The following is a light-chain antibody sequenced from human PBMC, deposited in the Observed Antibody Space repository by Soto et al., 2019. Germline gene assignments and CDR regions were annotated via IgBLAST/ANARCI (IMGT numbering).Light chain of an antibody. V-gene: IGLV2-23*02. CDR1: SSDVGSYDL. Sequence: QSVLTQPASVSESPGQSITISCTGTSSDVGSYDLVSWYQHHPGTAPKLIVYEVNKRPSGVSARFSGSKSGTTDSLTISGLQTEDESDYFCCSRAGSDDHWVFGGGTQLTVL. CDR3: CSRAGSDDHWV. J-gene: IGLJ3*02. CDR2: EVN.